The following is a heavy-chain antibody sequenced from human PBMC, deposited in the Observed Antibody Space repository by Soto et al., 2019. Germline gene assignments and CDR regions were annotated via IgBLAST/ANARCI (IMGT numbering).Heavy chain of an antibody. CDR1: GFTFSSYS. CDR3: ARDPIYSTVTTASYGMDV. D-gene: IGHD4-17*01. V-gene: IGHV3-21*01. Sequence: EVQLVESGGGLVKPGGSLRLSCAASGFTFSSYSMNWVRQAPGKGLEWVSSISSSSSYIYYADSVKGRFTISRDNAKNSLYLQMNSLRAEDTAVYYCARDPIYSTVTTASYGMDVWGQGTTVTVSS. CDR2: ISSSSSYI. J-gene: IGHJ6*02.